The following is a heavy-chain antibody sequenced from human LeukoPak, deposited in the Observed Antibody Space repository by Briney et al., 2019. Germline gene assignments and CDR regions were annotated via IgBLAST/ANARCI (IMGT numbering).Heavy chain of an antibody. CDR3: ARGGSDTAMVIPGGNFDP. D-gene: IGHD5-18*01. Sequence: SETLSLTCAVYGGSFSGYYWSWIRQPPGKGPEWIGEINHSGSTNYNPSLKSRVTISVDTSKNQFSLKLSSVTAADTAVYYCARGGSDTAMVIPGGNFDPWGQGTLVTVSS. CDR1: GGSFSGYY. J-gene: IGHJ5*02. V-gene: IGHV4-34*01. CDR2: INHSGST.